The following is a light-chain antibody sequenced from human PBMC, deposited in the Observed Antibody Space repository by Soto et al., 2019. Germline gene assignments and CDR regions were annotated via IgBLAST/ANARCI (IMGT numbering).Light chain of an antibody. CDR3: QQYRNWPGT. V-gene: IGKV3D-15*01. J-gene: IGKJ2*01. Sequence: EIVMTQSPATLSVSPGERVTLSCRASPSVGTTLAWYQQKVGQAPRLLLYGASTRAKDIPARFSGSGSGTEFTLTINSLQSDDFAVYYWQQYRNWPGTFGQGTKLEIK. CDR2: GAS. CDR1: PSVGTT.